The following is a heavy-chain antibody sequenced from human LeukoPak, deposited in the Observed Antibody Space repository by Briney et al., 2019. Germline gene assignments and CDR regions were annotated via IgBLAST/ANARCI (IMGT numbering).Heavy chain of an antibody. J-gene: IGHJ4*02. CDR2: IYYSGST. CDR1: GGSISSSSYY. Sequence: PSETLSLTCTVSGGSISSSSYYWGWIRQPPGKGLEWIESIYYSGSTYYNPSLKSRVTISVDTSKNQFSLKLSSVTAADTAVYYCARQGRLLLQYYFDYWGQGTLVTVSS. D-gene: IGHD3-22*01. CDR3: ARQGRLLLQYYFDY. V-gene: IGHV4-39*01.